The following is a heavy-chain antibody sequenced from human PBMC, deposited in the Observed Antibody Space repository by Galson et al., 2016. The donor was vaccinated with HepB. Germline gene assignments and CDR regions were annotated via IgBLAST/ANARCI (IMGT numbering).Heavy chain of an antibody. Sequence: SVKVSCKASGYSFTSHSISWVRQAPGQGLEWMGYITTYSGDTYYAPNLQGRVTMTTDTSTRPAYMELRSLRSDDTAVYYWARDRDNYGSGSDYWGQGTLVTVSS. J-gene: IGHJ4*02. V-gene: IGHV1-18*01. D-gene: IGHD3-10*01. CDR1: GYSFTSHS. CDR2: ITTYSGDT. CDR3: ARDRDNYGSGSDY.